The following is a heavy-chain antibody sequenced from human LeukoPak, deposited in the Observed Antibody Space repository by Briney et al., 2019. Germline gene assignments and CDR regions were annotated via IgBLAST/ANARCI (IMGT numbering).Heavy chain of an antibody. CDR3: ARSRLDCSSTSCPMAYFDY. V-gene: IGHV1-69*05. D-gene: IGHD2-2*01. J-gene: IGHJ4*02. CDR2: IIPIFGTA. CDR1: GGTFSSYA. Sequence: ASVNVSCKASGGTFSSYAISWVRQAPGQGLEWMGGIIPIFGTANYAQKFQGRVTITTDESTSTAYMELSSLRSEDTAVYYCARSRLDCSSTSCPMAYFDYWGQGTLVTVSS.